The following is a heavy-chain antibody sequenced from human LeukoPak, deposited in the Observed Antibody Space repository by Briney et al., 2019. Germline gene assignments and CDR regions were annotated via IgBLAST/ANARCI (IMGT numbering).Heavy chain of an antibody. V-gene: IGHV3-30-3*01. Sequence: GGSPRLSCAASGFTFSSYAMHWVRQAPGKGLEWVAVISYDGSNKYYADSVKGRFTISRDNSKNTLYLQMNSLRAEDTAVYYCAKDQTLDYWGQGTLVTVSS. J-gene: IGHJ4*02. CDR3: AKDQTLDY. CDR1: GFTFSSYA. CDR2: ISYDGSNK.